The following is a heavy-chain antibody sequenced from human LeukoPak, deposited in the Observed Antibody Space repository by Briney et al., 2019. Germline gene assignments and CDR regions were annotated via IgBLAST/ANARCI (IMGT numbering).Heavy chain of an antibody. V-gene: IGHV3-23*01. CDR3: AKQHAATGGYFDY. J-gene: IGHJ4*02. CDR2: ISGSDGRT. Sequence: GGSLRLSCAASGFTFTNYAMSWVRQAPGKGLEWVSTISGSDGRTYYADSVKGRFTISRDNSKNTLYLQMNSLRAEDTAVYYCAKQHAATGGYFDYWGQGTLVTVSS. CDR1: GFTFTNYA. D-gene: IGHD6-25*01.